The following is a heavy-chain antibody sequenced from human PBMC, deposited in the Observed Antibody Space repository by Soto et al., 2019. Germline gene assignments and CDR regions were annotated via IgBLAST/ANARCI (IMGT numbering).Heavy chain of an antibody. J-gene: IGHJ5*02. D-gene: IGHD6-19*01. CDR3: ARPQTGHSGGSQFDP. Sequence: PSVPQPVTCTVSYGAIRNDYVYCIFTGNPRGKGLELIGSIYYGGSTYYNPSLKSRVTISVDTSKNQFSLKLTSVTAADTAVYYCARPQTGHSGGSQFDPWGQGSLVTVSS. CDR2: IYYGGST. CDR1: YGAIRNDYVY. V-gene: IGHV4-39*01.